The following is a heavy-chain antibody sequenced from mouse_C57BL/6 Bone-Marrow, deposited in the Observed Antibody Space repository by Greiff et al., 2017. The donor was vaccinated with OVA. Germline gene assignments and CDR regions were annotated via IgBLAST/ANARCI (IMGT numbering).Heavy chain of an antibody. CDR1: GYTFTSYW. CDR2: IYPSDSES. J-gene: IGHJ3*01. V-gene: IGHV1-61*01. CDR3: AKGGYYGFAY. Sequence: QVQLQQPGAELVRPGSSVKLSCKASGYTFTSYWMDWVKQRPGQGLEWIGNIYPSDSESHYNQKLKAKATLTVDKSSSTAYMKLSSLASEDSAVYCCAKGGYYGFAYWGQGTLVTVSA. D-gene: IGHD2-3*01.